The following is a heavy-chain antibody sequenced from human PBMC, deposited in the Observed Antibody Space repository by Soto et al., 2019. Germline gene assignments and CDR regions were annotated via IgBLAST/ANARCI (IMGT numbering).Heavy chain of an antibody. CDR3: AREDSDWYEAFDI. D-gene: IGHD6-19*01. CDR1: GGTFSSYT. J-gene: IGHJ3*02. V-gene: IGHV1-69*04. CDR2: IIPILGIA. Sequence: SVKVSCKASGGTFSSYTISWVRQAPGQGLEWMGRIIPILGIANYAQKFQGRVTITADKSTSTAYMELSSLRSEDTAVYYCAREDSDWYEAFDIWGQGTMVTVSS.